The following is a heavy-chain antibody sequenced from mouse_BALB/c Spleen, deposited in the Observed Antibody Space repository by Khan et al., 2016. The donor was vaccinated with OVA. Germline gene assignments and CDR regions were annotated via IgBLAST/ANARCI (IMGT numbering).Heavy chain of an antibody. CDR1: GYTFTNYG. J-gene: IGHJ4*01. CDR3: ARYDAMDY. CDR2: INTYTGEP. Sequence: QFQLVQSGPELKKPGETVKISCKASGYTFTNYGMNWVKQAPGKVLKWMGWINTYTGEPTYADDFKGRFAFSLETSASTAYLQINNLTNEDMATYFCARYDAMDYWGQGTSVTVSS. V-gene: IGHV9-1*02.